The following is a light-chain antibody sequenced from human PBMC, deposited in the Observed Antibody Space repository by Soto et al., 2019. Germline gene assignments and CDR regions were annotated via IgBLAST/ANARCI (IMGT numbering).Light chain of an antibody. CDR3: LSYASSSSYV. CDR1: TSDVGGYNL. Sequence: QSALTQPASVSGSPGQSITISCSGNTSDVGGYNLVSWYQQQTAKAPKLLIYEGTQRPSGVSSRFSGSKSGNTASLTISGAQAEDEAYYYWLSYASSSSYVFGTGTKVTVL. J-gene: IGLJ1*01. CDR2: EGT. V-gene: IGLV2-23*01.